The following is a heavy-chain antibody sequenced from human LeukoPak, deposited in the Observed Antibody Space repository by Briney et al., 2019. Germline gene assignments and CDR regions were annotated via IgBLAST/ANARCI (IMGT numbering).Heavy chain of an antibody. Sequence: GGSLRLSCAASGFTFSSYSMNWVRQAPGKGLEWVSSISSSSSYIYYADSVKGRFTISRDNAKNSLYLQMNSLRAEDTAVYYCARGDGDYYYYYYGMDVWGQGTTVTVSS. V-gene: IGHV3-21*01. CDR1: GFTFSSYS. CDR3: ARGDGDYYYYYYGMDV. CDR2: ISSSSSYI. D-gene: IGHD4-17*01. J-gene: IGHJ6*02.